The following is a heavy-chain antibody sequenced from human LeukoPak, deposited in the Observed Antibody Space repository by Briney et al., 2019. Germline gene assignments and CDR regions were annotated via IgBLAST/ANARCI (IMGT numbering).Heavy chain of an antibody. CDR1: GFTFSSYE. D-gene: IGHD3-10*01. CDR2: ISSSGSTI. J-gene: IGHJ3*02. V-gene: IGHV3-48*03. Sequence: GGSLRLSCAASGFTFSSYEMNWVRQAPGKGLEWVSYISSSGSTIYYADSVKGRFTISRDNAKNSLYLQMNSLRAEDTAVYYCARDRDDAFDIWGQGTMVTVSS. CDR3: ARDRDDAFDI.